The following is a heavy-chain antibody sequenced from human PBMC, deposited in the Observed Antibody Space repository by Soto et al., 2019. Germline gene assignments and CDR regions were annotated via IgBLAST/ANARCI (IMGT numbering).Heavy chain of an antibody. CDR2: IYHSGST. D-gene: IGHD3-22*01. V-gene: IGHV4-30-2*01. Sequence: QLQLQESDSGLVKPSQTLSLTCAVSGGSISSGGYSWSWIRQPPGKGLEWIGYIYHSGSTYYNPSLKSRVTISVDRSKNQFSLKLSSVTAADTAVYYCARGTRSGYGPASMYYFDYWGQGTLVTVSS. CDR3: ARGTRSGYGPASMYYFDY. CDR1: GGSISSGGYS. J-gene: IGHJ4*02.